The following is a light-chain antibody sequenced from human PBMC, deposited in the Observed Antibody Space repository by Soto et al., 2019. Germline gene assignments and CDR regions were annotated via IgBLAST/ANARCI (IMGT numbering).Light chain of an antibody. CDR2: DAS. V-gene: IGKV3-20*01. Sequence: EIVLTQSPGTLSLSPGESATLSCRASQSVGRNYLAWFQHKPDQAPRLLIYDASNRATGVPDRFSGSGSGTDFTLTISSLQVEDVAVYYCQHYLDIPLTFGGGTRVEIK. CDR3: QHYLDIPLT. J-gene: IGKJ4*01. CDR1: QSVGRNY.